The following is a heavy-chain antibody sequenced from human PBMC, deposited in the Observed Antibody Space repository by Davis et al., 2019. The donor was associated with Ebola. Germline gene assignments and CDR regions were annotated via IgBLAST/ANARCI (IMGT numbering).Heavy chain of an antibody. CDR2: INPSDVTT. V-gene: IGHV1-46*01. CDR3: ARGMYFYGSGGYYELDF. Sequence: ASVKVSCKASGYTFTTYYIHWVRQAPGQGLEWMGIINPSDVTTGYAQKFQGRLTMTRDTSTSTIYMEVSSLRSEDTAVYYCARGMYFYGSGGYYELDFWGQGTPVTVSS. CDR1: GYTFTTYY. J-gene: IGHJ4*02. D-gene: IGHD3-22*01.